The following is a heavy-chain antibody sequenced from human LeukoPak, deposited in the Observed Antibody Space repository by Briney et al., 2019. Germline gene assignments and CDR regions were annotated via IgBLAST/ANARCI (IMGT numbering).Heavy chain of an antibody. CDR3: ARHDRIIASPLV. D-gene: IGHD6-13*01. J-gene: IGHJ4*02. CDR1: GCSISSSSHN. Sequence: SETLSLTCIVSGCSISSSSHNWGWIRQPPGKGLEWIGSIYYSGSTYYNPSLKSRLTISVDTSKNQFSLKLSSVTAADTAVYYCARHDRIIASPLVWGQGTLVTVSS. V-gene: IGHV4-39*01. CDR2: IYYSGST.